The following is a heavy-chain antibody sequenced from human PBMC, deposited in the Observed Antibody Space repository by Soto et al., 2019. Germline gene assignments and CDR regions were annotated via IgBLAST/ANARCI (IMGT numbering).Heavy chain of an antibody. J-gene: IGHJ6*02. Sequence: SDTLSLTCTIYCSSINRYYWSWIAQSPGKGLEWIGYLYNTGSTIYNPSLKSRVTISVDTSKNQFSLKMNPVTAADTAVYYCAREGLITGTTYYYYGMDVWGQGTTVT. CDR2: LYNTGST. CDR1: CSSINRYY. V-gene: IGHV4-59*01. CDR3: AREGLITGTTYYYYGMDV. D-gene: IGHD1-7*01.